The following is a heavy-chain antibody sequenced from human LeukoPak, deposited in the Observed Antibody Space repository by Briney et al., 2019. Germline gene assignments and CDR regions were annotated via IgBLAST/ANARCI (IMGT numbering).Heavy chain of an antibody. CDR1: GGTFSSYA. CDR3: ARAPPTYYYDSSGPRRAFDI. Sequence: SVKVSCKASGGTFSSYAISWVRQAPGQGLEWMGGIIPIFGTANYAQKFQGRVTITADESTSTAYMELSSLRSEDTAVYYCARAPPTYYYDSSGPRRAFDIWGQGTMVTVSS. J-gene: IGHJ3*02. V-gene: IGHV1-69*13. CDR2: IIPIFGTA. D-gene: IGHD3-22*01.